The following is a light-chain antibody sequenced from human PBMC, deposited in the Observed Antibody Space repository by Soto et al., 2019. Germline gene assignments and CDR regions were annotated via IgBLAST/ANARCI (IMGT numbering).Light chain of an antibody. Sequence: DIQMTQSPSSLSASVGDTVTITCRASQTVSRYLNWYQQKSGTAPKLLIYAASTLHTGVPSRFSGRGSGTDFTLTISRLEPEDIATYYCQQYENLPTFCQGTRLEIK. CDR2: AAS. CDR3: QQYENLPT. J-gene: IGKJ5*01. CDR1: QTVSRY. V-gene: IGKV1-39*01.